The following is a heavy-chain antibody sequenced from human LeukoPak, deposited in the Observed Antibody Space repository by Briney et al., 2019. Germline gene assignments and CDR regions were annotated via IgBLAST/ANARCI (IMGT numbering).Heavy chain of an antibody. D-gene: IGHD1-26*01. CDR2: ISGSGGST. V-gene: IGHV3-23*01. CDR3: AKDPGIVGATTS. CDR1: GFTFSSYA. J-gene: IGHJ4*02. Sequence: GGSLRLSCAASGFTFSSYAMSWVRQAPGKGLEWVSAISGSGGSTYYADSVEGRFTISRDNSKNTLYLQMNSLRAEDTAVYYCAKDPGIVGATTSWGQGTLVTVSS.